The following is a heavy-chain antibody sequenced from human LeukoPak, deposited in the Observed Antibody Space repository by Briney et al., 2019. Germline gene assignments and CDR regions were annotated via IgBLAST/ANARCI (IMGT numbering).Heavy chain of an antibody. Sequence: GGSLRLSCAASGFTVSSNYMSWVRQAPGKGLEWVSGIGGDDSTYYADSLEGRFTISRDTSKNTLFLQINNLRAGDTAVYYCAKDSHSGYFDYWGQGTLVTVSS. J-gene: IGHJ4*02. V-gene: IGHV3-53*01. CDR3: AKDSHSGYFDY. CDR2: IGGDDST. CDR1: GFTVSSNY. D-gene: IGHD1-26*01.